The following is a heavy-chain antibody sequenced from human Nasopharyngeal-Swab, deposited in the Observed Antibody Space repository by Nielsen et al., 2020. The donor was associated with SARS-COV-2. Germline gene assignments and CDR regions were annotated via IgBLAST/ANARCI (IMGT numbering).Heavy chain of an antibody. CDR2: IHTGSNDI. CDR3: LRGIGGLQATDREF. D-gene: IGHD3-16*01. J-gene: IGHJ4*02. V-gene: IGHV3-21*06. Sequence: GGFLRLSCAASGFSFNTYTFNWVRQAPGKGLEWVSFIHTGSNDILYAESVKGRFSISRDDAQSSLHLQMNSLRVEDTAVYYCLRGIGGLQATDREFWGQGTLVTVSS. CDR1: GFSFNTYT.